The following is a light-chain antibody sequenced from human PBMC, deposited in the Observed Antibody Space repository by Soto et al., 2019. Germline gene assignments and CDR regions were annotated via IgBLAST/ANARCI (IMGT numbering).Light chain of an antibody. CDR1: QVIGSRY. J-gene: IGKJ2*01. Sequence: EIVMTQSPGTLSLSPVERATISCRASQVIGSRYLAWYHQKSGQAPRLLIYGTSSRATGIPDRFSGSGSGTDFTLTISRLEPEDFGVYYFQQFGSSIPHTFGQGTKLEIK. V-gene: IGKV3-20*01. CDR3: QQFGSSIPHT. CDR2: GTS.